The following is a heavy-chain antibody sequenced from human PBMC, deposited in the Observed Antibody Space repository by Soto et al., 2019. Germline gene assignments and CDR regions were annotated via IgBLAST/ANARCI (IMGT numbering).Heavy chain of an antibody. CDR3: AKDEADWLFNHFYF. CDR2: ITGSDANT. CDR1: GFTFSSHA. V-gene: IGHV3-23*01. Sequence: GGSLRLSCAASGFTFSSHAMSWVRQPPGEGLEWVSAITGSDANTYYADTVKGRFTISRDNSKNTLYLQMNSLRAEDTAIYYCAKDEADWLFNHFYFWGQGTLVTVSS. D-gene: IGHD3-9*01. J-gene: IGHJ4*02.